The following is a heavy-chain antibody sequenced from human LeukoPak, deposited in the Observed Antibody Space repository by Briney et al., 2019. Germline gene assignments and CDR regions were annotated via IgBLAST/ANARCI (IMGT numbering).Heavy chain of an antibody. V-gene: IGHV3-30*04. Sequence: PGRSLRLSCAASGFTFSRYAFHWVRQAPGKGLEWVAVISYDVTNQYYADSVKGRFTNSKDNSKNTLYLQISSLRSEDTAVYYCAREGEATKFCSSSSCIPDFWGQGTLVTVSS. D-gene: IGHD2-2*01. CDR2: ISYDVTNQ. CDR1: GFTFSRYA. J-gene: IGHJ4*02. CDR3: AREGEATKFCSSSSCIPDF.